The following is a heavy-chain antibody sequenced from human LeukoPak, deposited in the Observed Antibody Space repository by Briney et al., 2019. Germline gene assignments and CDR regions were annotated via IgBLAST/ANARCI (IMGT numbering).Heavy chain of an antibody. CDR3: ARTATSSSWYPLFDY. V-gene: IGHV1-2*02. J-gene: IGHJ4*02. Sequence: RASVKVSCKASGYTFTDYYLHWVRQAPGQGLEWMGWINPHSGDTNYAQKFQGRVTMTRDTSINTAYMELTRLRSDDTAVYYCARTATSSSWYPLFDYWGQGTLVTVSS. CDR2: INPHSGDT. CDR1: GYTFTDYY. D-gene: IGHD6-13*01.